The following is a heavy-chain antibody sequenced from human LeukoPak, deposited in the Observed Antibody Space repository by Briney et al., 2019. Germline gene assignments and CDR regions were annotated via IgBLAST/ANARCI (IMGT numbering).Heavy chain of an antibody. CDR3: AMEYYYDSSGYSYFDY. V-gene: IGHV1-69*05. CDR1: GGTFSRYA. D-gene: IGHD3-22*01. Sequence: GASVKVSCKASGGTFSRYAIRWVRQAPGQGLEWMGGIIPIFGTANYAQKFQGRATITTDESTSTAYMELSSLRSEDTAVYYCAMEYYYDSSGYSYFDYWGQGTLVTVSS. CDR2: IIPIFGTA. J-gene: IGHJ4*02.